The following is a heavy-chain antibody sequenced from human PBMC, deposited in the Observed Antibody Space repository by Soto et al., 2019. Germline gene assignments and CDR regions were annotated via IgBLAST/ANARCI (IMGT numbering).Heavy chain of an antibody. D-gene: IGHD4-17*01. CDR1: GGSISSGAYY. J-gene: IGHJ4*02. CDR3: ARAETTVTYGYFDY. V-gene: IGHV4-31*03. CDR2: ISYSGST. Sequence: SETLSLTCTVSGGSISSGAYYWSWIRQHPGKGLEWIGYISYSGSTYYNPSLKSRVTISVDTSENQFSLKLSSVTAADTAVYYCARAETTVTYGYFDYWGQGSLVTVSS.